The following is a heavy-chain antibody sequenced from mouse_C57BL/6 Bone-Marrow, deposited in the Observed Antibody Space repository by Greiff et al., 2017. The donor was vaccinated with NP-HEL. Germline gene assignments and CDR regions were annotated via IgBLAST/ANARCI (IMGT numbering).Heavy chain of an antibody. Sequence: QVQLQQPGAELVKPGASVKMSCKASGYTFTSYWITWVKQRPGQGLEWIGDIYPGSGSTNYNEQFKSKATLTVDTSSSTAYMQLSSLTSEDSAVYYCARPDYYGSSPYWYFDVWGTGTTVTVSS. CDR1: GYTFTSYW. CDR3: ARPDYYGSSPYWYFDV. J-gene: IGHJ1*03. CDR2: IYPGSGST. V-gene: IGHV1-55*01. D-gene: IGHD1-1*01.